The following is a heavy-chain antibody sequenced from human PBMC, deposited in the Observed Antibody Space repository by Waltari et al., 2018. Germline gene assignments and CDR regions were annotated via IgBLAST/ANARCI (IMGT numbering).Heavy chain of an antibody. V-gene: IGHV4-59*01. CDR2: IYYSGTT. CDR1: GGSISSYY. D-gene: IGHD4-17*01. Sequence: QVQLQESGPGLVKPSETLSLTCSVSGGSISSYYWNWFRQPPGKGREWLGYIYYSGTTNYDPYLKSRVSISVDTSKNQVSLQLRSVTAADTAVYYCAREIYGGNSRPFDYWGQGILVTVSS. J-gene: IGHJ4*02. CDR3: AREIYGGNSRPFDY.